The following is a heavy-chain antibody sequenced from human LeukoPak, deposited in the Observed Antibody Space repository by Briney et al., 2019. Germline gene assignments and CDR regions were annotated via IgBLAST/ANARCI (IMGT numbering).Heavy chain of an antibody. Sequence: PSETLSLTCTVSGGSISSSSYHWDWIRQPPGKGLEWIGSMSNSGNTYYSPSLKSRVTISVDTSKNQFSLKLTSVTAADTAIYYCVRDESAAGARANWFDPWGQGTLVTVSS. J-gene: IGHJ5*02. CDR2: MSNSGNT. CDR3: VRDESAAGARANWFDP. V-gene: IGHV4-39*02. CDR1: GGSISSSSYH. D-gene: IGHD6-13*01.